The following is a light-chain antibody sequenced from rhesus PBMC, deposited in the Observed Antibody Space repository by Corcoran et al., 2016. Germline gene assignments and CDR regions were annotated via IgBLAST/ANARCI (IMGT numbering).Light chain of an antibody. V-gene: IGKV1S15*01. CDR3: QHGFGIPFT. CDR1: QGISNN. Sequence: DIQMTQSPSSLSASVGDTVTITCRASQGISNNLAWYQQKPGKVPKLLICYISTLQSGVPSRFSGSGSVTDFTLTISSLQPEDFATYYCQHGFGIPFTFGPGTKLDIK. J-gene: IGKJ3*01. CDR2: YIS.